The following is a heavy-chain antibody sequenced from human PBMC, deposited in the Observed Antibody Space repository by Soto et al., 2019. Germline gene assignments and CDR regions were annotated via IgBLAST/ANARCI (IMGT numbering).Heavy chain of an antibody. J-gene: IGHJ4*02. CDR1: GFSLSTSSGVG. V-gene: IGHV2-5*02. CDR2: IYWDDEK. Sequence: QITLKESGPTLVKPTQTLTLTCTFSGFSLSTSSGVGVGWIRQPPGKALEWLAFIYWDDEKRYSPSLKSRLTVNKDHPKNPVGPIVTNMDPVEPAQYYLAPLLSLGCYHRGLDYWGQGALVPVSS. CDR3: APLLSLGCYHRGLDY. D-gene: IGHD1-26*01.